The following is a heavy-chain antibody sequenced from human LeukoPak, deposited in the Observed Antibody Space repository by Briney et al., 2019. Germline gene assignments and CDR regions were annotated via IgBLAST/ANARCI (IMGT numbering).Heavy chain of an antibody. CDR2: ISSSGSTI. Sequence: GGSLRLSCAASGFTFSSYAMSWVRQAPGKGLEWVSYISSSGSTIYYADSVKGRFTISRDNAKNSLYLQMNSLRAEDTAVYYCARDYGGSSPFDYWGQGTLVTVSS. CDR3: ARDYGGSSPFDY. CDR1: GFTFSSYA. D-gene: IGHD4-23*01. J-gene: IGHJ4*02. V-gene: IGHV3-48*03.